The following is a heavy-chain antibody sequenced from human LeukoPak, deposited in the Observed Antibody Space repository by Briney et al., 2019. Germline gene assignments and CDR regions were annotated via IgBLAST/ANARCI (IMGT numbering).Heavy chain of an antibody. CDR3: ARDFGAVRDYGADY. CDR2: IWYDGSNK. Sequence: GGSLRLSCAASGFTFSSYGMHWVRQAPGKGLEWVAVIWYDGSNKYYADSVKGRFTISRDNSKNTLYLQMNSLRAEDTAVYYCARDFGAVRDYGADYWGQGTLVTVSS. J-gene: IGHJ4*02. CDR1: GFTFSSYG. V-gene: IGHV3-33*01. D-gene: IGHD4-17*01.